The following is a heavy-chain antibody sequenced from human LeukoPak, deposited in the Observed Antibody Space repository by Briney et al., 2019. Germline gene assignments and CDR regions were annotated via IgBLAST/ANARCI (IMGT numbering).Heavy chain of an antibody. J-gene: IGHJ4*02. V-gene: IGHV3-48*03. CDR2: ISSSGSTI. Sequence: GGSLRLSCAASGFTFSSYEMNWVRQAPGKGLEWVSYISSSGSTIYYADSVKGRFTISRDNAKHSLYLQMNSLRAEDTAVYYCASIYSAIGVDYWGQGTLVTVSS. D-gene: IGHD2-2*01. CDR3: ASIYSAIGVDY. CDR1: GFTFSSYE.